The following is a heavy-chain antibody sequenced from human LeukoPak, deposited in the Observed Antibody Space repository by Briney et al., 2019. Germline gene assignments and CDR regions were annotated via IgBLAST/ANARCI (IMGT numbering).Heavy chain of an antibody. Sequence: SETLSLTCTVSGGSISTYYWSWIRQPPGKGLEWVGYIYYSGSTNYNPSLKSRVTISVDTSKNQFSLKLSSVTAADTAVYYCARDERRKYQLLYFPVYYYYMDVWGKGTTVTISS. V-gene: IGHV4-59*01. CDR1: GGSISTYY. CDR2: IYYSGST. CDR3: ARDERRKYQLLYFPVYYYYMDV. D-gene: IGHD2-2*02. J-gene: IGHJ6*03.